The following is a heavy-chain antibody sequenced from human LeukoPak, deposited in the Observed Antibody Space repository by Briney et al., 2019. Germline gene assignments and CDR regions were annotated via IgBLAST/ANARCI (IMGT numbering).Heavy chain of an antibody. CDR1: GFTFSSYG. Sequence: GGSLRLSCAASGFTFSSYGMHWVRQAPGKGLEWVAVISYDGSNKYYADSVKGRFTIPRDNSKNTLYLQMNSLRAEDTAVYYCAKDSGNWFDPWGQGTLVTVSS. CDR3: AKDSGNWFDP. CDR2: ISYDGSNK. D-gene: IGHD3-10*01. V-gene: IGHV3-30*18. J-gene: IGHJ5*02.